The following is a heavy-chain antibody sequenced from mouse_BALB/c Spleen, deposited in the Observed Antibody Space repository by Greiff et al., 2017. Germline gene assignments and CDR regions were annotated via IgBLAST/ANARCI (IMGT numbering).Heavy chain of an antibody. CDR1: GFTFSSYG. CDR2: INSNGGST. Sequence: EVQRVESGGGLVQPGGSLKLSCAASGFTFSSYGMSWVRQTPDKRLELVATINSNGGSTYYPDSVKGRFTISRDNAKNTLYLQMSSLKSEDTAMYYCAREGGLRRSWFAYWGQGTLVTVSA. V-gene: IGHV5-6-3*01. J-gene: IGHJ3*01. CDR3: AREGGLRRSWFAY. D-gene: IGHD2-4*01.